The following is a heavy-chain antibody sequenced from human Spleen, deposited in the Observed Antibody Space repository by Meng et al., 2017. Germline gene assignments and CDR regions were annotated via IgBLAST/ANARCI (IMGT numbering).Heavy chain of an antibody. CDR1: GGSISNGDYY. D-gene: IGHD6-19*01. Sequence: LQLQESGPGLVKPSQTLSLTCTVSGGSISNGDYYWSWIRQTPGKGLEWIGSIGHSGITYYTPSLKSRVTVSIDTSKSQFSLKLTSVTAADTAVYYCVRSSGWVRTGFDPWGQGTLVTVSS. J-gene: IGHJ5*02. CDR2: IGHSGIT. V-gene: IGHV4-39*01. CDR3: VRSSGWVRTGFDP.